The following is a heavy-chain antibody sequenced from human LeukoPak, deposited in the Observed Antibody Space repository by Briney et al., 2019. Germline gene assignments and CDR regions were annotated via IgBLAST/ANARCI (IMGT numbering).Heavy chain of an antibody. CDR2: IRYDGSNK. V-gene: IGHV3-30*02. Sequence: PGGSLRLSCAASGFTFSSYGMHWVRQAPGKGPEWVAFIRYDGSNKYYADSVKGRFTISRDNSKNTLYLQMNSLRAEDTAVYYCAKDMTTATGFVDYWGQGTLVTVSS. D-gene: IGHD4-17*01. CDR3: AKDMTTATGFVDY. CDR1: GFTFSSYG. J-gene: IGHJ4*02.